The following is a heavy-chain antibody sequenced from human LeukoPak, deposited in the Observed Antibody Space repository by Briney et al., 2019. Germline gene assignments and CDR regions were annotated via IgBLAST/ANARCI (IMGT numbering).Heavy chain of an antibody. Sequence: GGSLGLSCAASGFTFSSYSMNWVRQAPGKGLEWVSYIGSSSTTIYYTDSVKGRFTISRDNAKNSLFLQMSSLRAEDTAVYYCARDRVTTSSSWYLDLWGRGTLVTVSS. CDR1: GFTFSSYS. CDR3: ARDRVTTSSSWYLDL. J-gene: IGHJ2*01. V-gene: IGHV3-48*04. D-gene: IGHD4-17*01. CDR2: IGSSSTTI.